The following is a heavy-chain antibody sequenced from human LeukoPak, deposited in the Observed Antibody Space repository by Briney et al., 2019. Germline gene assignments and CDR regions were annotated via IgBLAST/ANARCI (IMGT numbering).Heavy chain of an antibody. V-gene: IGHV1-2*02. J-gene: IGHJ4*02. CDR2: INPNSCGT. CDR3: ARPRASGYDRFDY. D-gene: IGHD5-12*01. CDR1: GYTFTGYY. Sequence: GASVKVSCKASGYTFTGYYMHWVRQAPGQGLEWMGWINPNSCGTNYAQKFQGRVTMTRDTSISTAYMELSRLRSDDTAVYYGARPRASGYDRFDYWGQGTLVTVSS.